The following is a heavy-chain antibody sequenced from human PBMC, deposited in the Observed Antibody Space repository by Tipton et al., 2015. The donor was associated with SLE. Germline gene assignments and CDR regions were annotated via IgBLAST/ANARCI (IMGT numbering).Heavy chain of an antibody. V-gene: IGHV4-34*01. J-gene: IGHJ3*02. CDR1: GGSFSGYY. D-gene: IGHD1-26*01. CDR3: AIEWATNAFDI. Sequence: TLSLTCAVYGGSFSGYYWSWIRQPPGKGLEWIGEINHSGSTNYNPSLKSRVTISVDTSKNQFSQKLSSVTAADTAVYYCAIEWATNAFDIWGQGTMVTVSS. CDR2: INHSGST.